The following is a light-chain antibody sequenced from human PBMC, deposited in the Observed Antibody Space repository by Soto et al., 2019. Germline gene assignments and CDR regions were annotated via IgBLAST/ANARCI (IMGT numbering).Light chain of an antibody. CDR1: SSDVGGYNY. CDR2: EVS. Sequence: QSALTKPASVYGSPGQSITISCTGTSSDVGGYNYVSWYQLHPGKAPKLMIHEVSERPSGVSNRFSGSKSGNTASLTISGLQAEDEADYYCASYASSVTYVFGSGTKVTVL. J-gene: IGLJ1*01. V-gene: IGLV2-14*01. CDR3: ASYASSVTYV.